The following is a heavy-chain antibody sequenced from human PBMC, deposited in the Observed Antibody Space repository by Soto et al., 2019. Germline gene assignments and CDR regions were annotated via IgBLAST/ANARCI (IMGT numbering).Heavy chain of an antibody. CDR3: ARDEAVAGTVDY. J-gene: IGHJ4*02. Sequence: QVQLVESGGGLVKPGGSLRLSCAASGFTFSDYYMSWIRQAPGKGLEWVSYISSSSSYTNYADSVKGRFTISRDNAKNSLYLQMNSLRAEDTAVYYCARDEAVAGTVDYWGQGTLVTVSS. CDR2: ISSSSSYT. V-gene: IGHV3-11*05. D-gene: IGHD6-19*01. CDR1: GFTFSDYY.